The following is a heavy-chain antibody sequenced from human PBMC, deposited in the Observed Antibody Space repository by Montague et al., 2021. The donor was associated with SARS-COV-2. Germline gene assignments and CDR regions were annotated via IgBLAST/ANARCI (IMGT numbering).Heavy chain of an antibody. V-gene: IGHV4-34*01. CDR2: INHRVST. D-gene: IGHD3-22*01. Sequence: SETLSLTCAVDDGSFSDYSWTWIRQPPGKGLEWIGEINHRVSTNYKPSLKSRVTISVDTSKNQFSLKMTSVTAADTAVYYCARGRQHINMVVVVVTGGEYYFDFWGQGTLVAVSS. J-gene: IGHJ4*02. CDR3: ARGRQHINMVVVVVTGGEYYFDF. CDR1: DGSFSDYS.